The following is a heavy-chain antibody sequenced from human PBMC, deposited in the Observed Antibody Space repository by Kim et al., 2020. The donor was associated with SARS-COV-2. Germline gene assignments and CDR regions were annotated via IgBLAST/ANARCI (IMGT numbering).Heavy chain of an antibody. D-gene: IGHD3-16*02. CDR1: GFTFSSYV. V-gene: IGHV3-23*01. Sequence: GGSLRLSCAASGFTFSSYVMSWVRQFPGQGLEWVSAITGSGGSAYYTDSVKGRFTISRDNSKNTLYLQLNSLRAEDTAVYYCAKDQVVGNFFYYGMDVWGQGTTVTVSS. CDR3: AKDQVVGNFFYYGMDV. J-gene: IGHJ6*02. CDR2: ITGSGGSA.